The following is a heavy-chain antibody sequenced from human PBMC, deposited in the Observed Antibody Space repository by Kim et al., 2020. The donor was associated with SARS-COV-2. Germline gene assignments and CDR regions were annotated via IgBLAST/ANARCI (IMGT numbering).Heavy chain of an antibody. Sequence: GSLRLSCAASGFTFSSYAMSWVRQAPGKGLEWVSAISGSGGSTYYADSVKGRFTISRDNSKNTLYLQMNSLRAEDTAVYYCAKSHDYDFWSGYYGDFDYWGQGTLVTVSS. V-gene: IGHV3-23*01. J-gene: IGHJ4*02. CDR1: GFTFSSYA. CDR3: AKSHDYDFWSGYYGDFDY. CDR2: ISGSGGST. D-gene: IGHD3-3*01.